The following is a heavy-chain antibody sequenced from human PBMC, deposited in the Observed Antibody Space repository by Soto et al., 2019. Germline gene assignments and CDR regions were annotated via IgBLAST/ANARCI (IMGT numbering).Heavy chain of an antibody. Sequence: PSETLSLTCTVSGASISRYYWSWIRQSPGKGLEWIGYLYNTGSTIYNPSLKSRVTISVDTSKNQLSLKLTSVTAADTAVYYCARGGETYYDFWSGFSPIDYWGQGALVTVSS. V-gene: IGHV4-59*01. CDR3: ARGGETYYDFWSGFSPIDY. CDR2: LYNTGST. J-gene: IGHJ4*02. D-gene: IGHD3-3*01. CDR1: GASISRYY.